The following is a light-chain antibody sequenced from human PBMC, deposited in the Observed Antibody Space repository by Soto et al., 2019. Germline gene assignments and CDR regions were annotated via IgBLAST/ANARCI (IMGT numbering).Light chain of an antibody. J-gene: IGLJ2*01. CDR1: SGHSSYA. CDR3: QTWGTGIHVV. V-gene: IGLV4-69*01. Sequence: QPVLTQSPSASASLGASVKLTCTLSSGHSSYAIAWHQQQPEKGPRYLMKLDSDGSHTKGDVIPDRFSGSSSGAERYLTISSLQSEDEADYYCQTWGTGIHVVFGGGTKLTVL. CDR2: LDSDGSH.